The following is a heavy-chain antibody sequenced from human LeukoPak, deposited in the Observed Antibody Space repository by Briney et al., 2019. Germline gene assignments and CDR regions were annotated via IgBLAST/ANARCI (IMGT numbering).Heavy chain of an antibody. D-gene: IGHD3-22*01. CDR3: ARNLNYYDSSGYYGY. J-gene: IGHJ4*02. V-gene: IGHV4-30-2*01. CDR1: GGSISSGDYY. Sequence: PSETLSLTCTVSGGSISSGDYYWSWIRQPPGKGLEWIGYIYHSGSTYYNPSLRSRVTISLDRSKNQFSLKLSSVTAADTAVYYCARNLNYYDSSGYYGYWGQGTLVTVSS. CDR2: IYHSGST.